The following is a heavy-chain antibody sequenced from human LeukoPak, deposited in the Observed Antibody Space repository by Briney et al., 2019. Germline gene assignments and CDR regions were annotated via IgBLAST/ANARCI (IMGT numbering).Heavy chain of an antibody. CDR1: GGSISSYY. CDR2: IYYSGNT. V-gene: IGHV4-59*12. CDR3: AREGSTAMVNWFDP. D-gene: IGHD5-18*01. J-gene: IGHJ5*02. Sequence: SETLSLTCTVSGGSISSYYWSWIRQPPGKGLEWIGYIYYSGNTNYNPSLKSRVTISVDTSKNQFSLKLSSVTAADTAVYYCAREGSTAMVNWFDPWGQGTLVTVSS.